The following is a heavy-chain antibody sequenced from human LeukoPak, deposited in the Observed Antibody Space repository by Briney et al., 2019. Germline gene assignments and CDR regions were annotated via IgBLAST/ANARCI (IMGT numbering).Heavy chain of an antibody. J-gene: IGHJ5*02. Sequence: PSETLSLTCTVSGDSICSYYWSWIRQPPGKGLEWIGYIYYSGSTNYNPSLTSRVTISVDTSKDQYSLKLSSVTAADTAVYYCARREWMGAYNWFDPWGQGTLVTVSS. CDR3: ARREWMGAYNWFDP. CDR1: GDSICSYY. V-gene: IGHV4-59*01. D-gene: IGHD3-3*01. CDR2: IYYSGST.